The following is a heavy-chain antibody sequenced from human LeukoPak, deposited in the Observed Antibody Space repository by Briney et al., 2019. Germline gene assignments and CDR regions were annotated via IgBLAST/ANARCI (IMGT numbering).Heavy chain of an antibody. CDR2: ISCSGGST. Sequence: GGSLRLSCAASGFTFSSYAMNWVRQAPGKGLEWVSAISCSGGSTYYADSVKGRFTISRDNSKNTLYLQMNSLRAEDTAVYYWAKVQGDCSGGRCYSEGYYFDYRGQGTLVTVSS. J-gene: IGHJ4*02. V-gene: IGHV3-23*01. CDR1: GFTFSSYA. CDR3: AKVQGDCSGGRCYSEGYYFDY. D-gene: IGHD2-15*01.